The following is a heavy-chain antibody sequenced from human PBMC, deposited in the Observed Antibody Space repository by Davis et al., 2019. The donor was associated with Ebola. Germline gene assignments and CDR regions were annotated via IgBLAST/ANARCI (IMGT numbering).Heavy chain of an antibody. CDR3: ASSSGYYSPHFDY. CDR2: INHSGRT. J-gene: IGHJ4*02. D-gene: IGHD3-22*01. V-gene: IGHV4-34*01. CDR1: GGSFSGYY. Sequence: SETLSLTCAVYGGSFSGYYWSWIRQPPGKGLEWIGEINHSGRTNYNPSLKSRVTISVDTSKNQFSLKLSSVTAADTAVYYCASSSGYYSPHFDYWGQGTLVTVSS.